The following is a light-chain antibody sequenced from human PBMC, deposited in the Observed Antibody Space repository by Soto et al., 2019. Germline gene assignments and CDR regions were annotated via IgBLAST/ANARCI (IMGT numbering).Light chain of an antibody. Sequence: EIVMTQSPGTLSVSPGEGATLFCRASQSVRTKLAWYQQRAGQAPRLLMYGASTKATGIPDRFSGSGSGTVFTLTISSLQSEDFAVYYCQQYNSWPPITFGQGTRLEIK. CDR3: QQYNSWPPIT. CDR1: QSVRTK. V-gene: IGKV3-15*01. CDR2: GAS. J-gene: IGKJ5*01.